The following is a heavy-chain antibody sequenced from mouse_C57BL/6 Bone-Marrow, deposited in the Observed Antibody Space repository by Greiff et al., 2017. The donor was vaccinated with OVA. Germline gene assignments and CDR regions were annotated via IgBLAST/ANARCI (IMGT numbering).Heavy chain of an antibody. J-gene: IGHJ2*01. V-gene: IGHV1-62-2*01. D-gene: IGHD3-2*01. CDR1: GYTFTEYT. CDR3: ARHEDREPDSLNYFDY. Sequence: QVQLQQSGAELVKPGASVKLSCKASGYTFTEYTIHWVKQRSGQGLEWIGWFYPGSGSIKYNEKFKDTATLTADKSSSTVYMELSRLTSEDSAVYFCARHEDREPDSLNYFDYWGQGTTLTVSS. CDR2: FYPGSGSI.